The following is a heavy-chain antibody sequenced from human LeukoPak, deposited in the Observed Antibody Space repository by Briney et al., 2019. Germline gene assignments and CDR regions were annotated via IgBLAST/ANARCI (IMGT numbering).Heavy chain of an antibody. CDR3: ARGDTAISQGDNWFDP. V-gene: IGHV1-2*02. CDR1: GYTFTGYY. J-gene: IGHJ5*02. D-gene: IGHD5-18*01. CDR2: INPNSGGT. Sequence: ASVKVSCKASGYTFTGYYMRWVRQAPGQGLEWMGWINPNSGGTNYAQKFQGRVTMTRDTSISTAYMELSRLRSDDTAVYYCARGDTAISQGDNWFDPWGQGTLVTVSS.